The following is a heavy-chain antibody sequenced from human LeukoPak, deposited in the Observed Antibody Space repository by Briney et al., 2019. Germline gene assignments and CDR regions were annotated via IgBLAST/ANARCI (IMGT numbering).Heavy chain of an antibody. CDR3: ARVRFGYSNYPYYFDY. CDR1: GGSISSYY. J-gene: IGHJ4*02. V-gene: IGHV4-59*01. D-gene: IGHD4-11*01. CDR2: IYYSGST. Sequence: SETLSLTCTASGGSISSYYWSWIRQPPGKGLEWIGYIYYSGSTNYNPSLKSRVTISVDTSKNQFSLKLSSVTAADTAVYYCARVRFGYSNYPYYFDYWGQGTLVTVSS.